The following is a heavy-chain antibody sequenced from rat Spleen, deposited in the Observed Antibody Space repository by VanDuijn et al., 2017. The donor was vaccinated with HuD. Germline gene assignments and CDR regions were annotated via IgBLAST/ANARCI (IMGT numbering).Heavy chain of an antibody. CDR1: GFTFSNYG. D-gene: IGHD4-1*01. Sequence: EVQLVESGGGLVQPGRSLKLSCAASGFTFSNYGMAWVRQAPTKGLEWVATIPYDGSTPYCRDSVKGRFTVSRDNAKNILYLQMNSLRSEDTATYYCTRDSSNDGGNYWGQGVMVTVSS. V-gene: IGHV5-29*01. CDR3: TRDSSNDGGNY. CDR2: IPYDGSTP. J-gene: IGHJ2*01.